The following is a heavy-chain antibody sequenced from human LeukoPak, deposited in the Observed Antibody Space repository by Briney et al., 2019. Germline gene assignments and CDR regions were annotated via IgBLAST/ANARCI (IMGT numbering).Heavy chain of an antibody. CDR1: GFTFDDYT. J-gene: IGHJ4*02. D-gene: IGHD6-19*01. V-gene: IGHV3-21*01. Sequence: GGSLRLSCAASGFTFDDYTMHWVRQAPGKGLEWVSSISSSSSYIYYADSVKGRFTISRDNAKSSLYLQMSSLRAEDTAVYYCAREPTYTNSWYTSCDYWGQGTLVTVSS. CDR3: AREPTYTNSWYTSCDY. CDR2: ISSSSSYI.